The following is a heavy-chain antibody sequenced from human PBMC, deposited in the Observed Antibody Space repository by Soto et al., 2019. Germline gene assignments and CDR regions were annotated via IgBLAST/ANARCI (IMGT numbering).Heavy chain of an antibody. J-gene: IGHJ4*02. D-gene: IGHD3-22*01. CDR3: ARVYDSSGYYKYYFDY. CDR1: GFSLSTSGMC. V-gene: IGHV2-70*01. Sequence: RWSGPTLVNPTQTLTLTFTFSGFSLSTSGMCVSWIRQPPGKALEWLALIDWDDDKYYSTSLKTRLTISKDTSKNQVVLTMTNMDPVDTATYYCARVYDSSGYYKYYFDYWGQGTLVTVSS. CDR2: IDWDDDK.